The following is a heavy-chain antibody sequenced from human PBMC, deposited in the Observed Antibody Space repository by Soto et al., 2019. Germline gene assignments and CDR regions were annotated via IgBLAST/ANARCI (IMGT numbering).Heavy chain of an antibody. Sequence: QVQLVQSGAEVKKPGSSVKDSCKASGGTFSSYAISWVRQAPGQGLGWMGGIIPIFGTANYAQKFQGRVTLTADESTSTAYMELSSLRSEDTAMYYCAREGEYYDFWSGYSQGYNCFDPWGQGTLVTVSS. CDR3: AREGEYYDFWSGYSQGYNCFDP. D-gene: IGHD3-3*01. J-gene: IGHJ5*02. CDR2: IIPIFGTA. CDR1: GGTFSSYA. V-gene: IGHV1-69*01.